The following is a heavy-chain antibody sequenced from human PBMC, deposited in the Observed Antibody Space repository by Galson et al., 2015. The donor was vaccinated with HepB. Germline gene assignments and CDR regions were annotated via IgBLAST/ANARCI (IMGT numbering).Heavy chain of an antibody. CDR1: GFTFSSYA. CDR2: ISGSGGST. CDR3: LLVPAAMTIDY. V-gene: IGHV3-23*01. D-gene: IGHD2-2*01. J-gene: IGHJ4*02. Sequence: SLRLSCAASGFTFSSYAMSWVRQAPGKGLEWVSAISGSGGSTYYADSVKGRFTISRDNSKNTLYLQMNSLRAEDTAVYYCLLVPAAMTIDYWGQGTLVTVSS.